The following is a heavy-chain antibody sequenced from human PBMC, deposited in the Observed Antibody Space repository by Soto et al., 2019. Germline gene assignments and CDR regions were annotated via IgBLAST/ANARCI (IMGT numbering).Heavy chain of an antibody. CDR3: ARPRLDPSWAFRGEYYYYYGMDV. V-gene: IGHV1-69*13. D-gene: IGHD3-10*01. CDR2: IIPIFGTA. Sequence: LVKVYWKASGGTFSSYAISWGRQDPGQGLEWMGGIIPIFGTANYAQKFQGRVTITADESTSTAYMELSSLRSEDTAVYYCARPRLDPSWAFRGEYYYYYGMDVWGQGTTVTVYS. CDR1: GGTFSSYA. J-gene: IGHJ6*02.